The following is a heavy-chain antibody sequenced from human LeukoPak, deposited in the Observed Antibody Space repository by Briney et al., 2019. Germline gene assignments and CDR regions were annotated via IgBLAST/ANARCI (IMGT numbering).Heavy chain of an antibody. J-gene: IGHJ4*02. CDR3: AKDRDSSGYYNY. CDR2: ISGSGGST. CDR1: GFTFSSYA. Sequence: GGSLRLSCAASGFTFSSYAMSWVRQAPGKGLEWVSAISGSGGSTYYADSVKGRFTISGDNSKNTLYLQMNSLRAEDTAVYYCAKDRDSSGYYNYWGQGTLVTVSS. D-gene: IGHD3-22*01. V-gene: IGHV3-23*01.